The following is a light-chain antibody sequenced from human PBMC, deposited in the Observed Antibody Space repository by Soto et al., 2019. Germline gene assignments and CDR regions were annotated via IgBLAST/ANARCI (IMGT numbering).Light chain of an antibody. Sequence: DIQMTQSPSTLSASVGDRVTITCRASQSISSWLAWYQQKPGKAPKLLIYKASSLESGVPSRFSGSGSGTEFTLTISSLQPDDFATYYCQQYNSPPTFGQGTRLEIK. CDR2: KAS. CDR1: QSISSW. CDR3: QQYNSPPT. J-gene: IGKJ5*01. V-gene: IGKV1-5*03.